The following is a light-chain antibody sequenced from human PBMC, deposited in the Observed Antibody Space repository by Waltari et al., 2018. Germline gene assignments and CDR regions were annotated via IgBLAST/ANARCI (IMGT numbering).Light chain of an antibody. CDR1: QSVLYSSNNKNY. Sequence: DIVMTQSPDSLAVSLGERATINCKSSQSVLYSSNNKNYLAWYQQIAGQPPKLLIYWASTRESGVPDRFSGSGSGTDFTLTISSLQAEDVAVYYCQQYYSPPWTFGQGTKVEIK. CDR2: WAS. V-gene: IGKV4-1*01. J-gene: IGKJ1*01. CDR3: QQYYSPPWT.